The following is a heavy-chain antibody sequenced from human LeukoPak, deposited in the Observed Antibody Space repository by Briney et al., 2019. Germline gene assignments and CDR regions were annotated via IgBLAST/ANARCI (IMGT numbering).Heavy chain of an antibody. D-gene: IGHD3-22*01. CDR2: ISAYNGNT. Sequence: ASVKVSCKASGYTFTSYGISWVRQAPGQGLEWMGWISAYNGNTNYAQKLQGRVTMTTDTSTSTAYMELRSLRSDDTAVYYCARVRITMIVVVYYFDYWGQGTLDTVSS. CDR1: GYTFTSYG. V-gene: IGHV1-18*01. CDR3: ARVRITMIVVVYYFDY. J-gene: IGHJ4*02.